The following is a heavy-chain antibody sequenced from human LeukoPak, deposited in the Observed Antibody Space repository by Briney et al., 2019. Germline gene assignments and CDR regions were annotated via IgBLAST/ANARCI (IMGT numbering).Heavy chain of an antibody. V-gene: IGHV1-18*01. CDR3: ARGVAVAGAFGY. CDR1: GYTFTSYD. J-gene: IGHJ4*02. Sequence: ASVKVSCKASGYTFTSYDISWVRQAPGQGLEWMGWISAYNGNTNYAQKLQGRVTVTTDTSTSTAYMELRSLRSDDTAVYYCARGVAVAGAFGYWGQGTLVTVSS. CDR2: ISAYNGNT. D-gene: IGHD6-19*01.